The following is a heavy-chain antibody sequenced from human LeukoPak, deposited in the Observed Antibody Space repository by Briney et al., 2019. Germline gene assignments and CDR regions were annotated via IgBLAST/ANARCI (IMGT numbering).Heavy chain of an antibody. CDR1: GGSFSAFH. J-gene: IGHJ4*02. CDR2: MKQSGAP. Sequence: SETLSLTCAVYGGSFSAFHWNWIRQSPAKGLEWLGEMKQSGAPRYNPSLQSRVTVSVDKSKNQFSLNVRSVTAADTAVYYCASRPFLYGFRTYFDNWAQGTLVTVSS. CDR3: ASRPFLYGFRTYFDN. D-gene: IGHD3-10*01. V-gene: IGHV4-34*01.